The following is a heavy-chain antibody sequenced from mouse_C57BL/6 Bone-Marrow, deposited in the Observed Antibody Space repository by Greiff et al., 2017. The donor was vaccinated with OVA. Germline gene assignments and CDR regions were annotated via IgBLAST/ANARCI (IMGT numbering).Heavy chain of an antibody. Sequence: EVQVVESGEGLVKPGGSLKLSCAASGFTFSSYAMSWVRQTPEKSLEWVAYISSGGDYIYYADTVKGRFTISRDNARNTLYLQMSSLKSEDTAMYYCTREDYYGSSYWYFDVWGTGTTVTVSS. D-gene: IGHD1-1*01. J-gene: IGHJ1*03. V-gene: IGHV5-9-1*02. CDR3: TREDYYGSSYWYFDV. CDR1: GFTFSSYA. CDR2: ISSGGDYI.